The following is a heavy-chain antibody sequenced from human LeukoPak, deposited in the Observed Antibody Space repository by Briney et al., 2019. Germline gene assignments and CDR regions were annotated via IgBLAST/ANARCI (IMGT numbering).Heavy chain of an antibody. CDR2: IYTSGRV. CDR1: GASLKSYH. V-gene: IGHV4-4*07. D-gene: IGHD2/OR15-2a*01. CDR3: AALHYFGHGATRT. J-gene: IGHJ5*02. Sequence: SDTLPLTCSVSGASLKSYHWSWIRQSAGKGLEWIGRIYTSGRVDHNPSLENRVSMSVDVSRNELLLELDSVTAADTGVYYCAALHYFGHGATRTWGQGTLVTVSS.